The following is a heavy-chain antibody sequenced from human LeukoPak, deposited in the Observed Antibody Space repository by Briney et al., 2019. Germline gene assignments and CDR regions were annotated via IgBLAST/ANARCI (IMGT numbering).Heavy chain of an antibody. CDR3: ARDSYGSGSYDPQGYYDYMDV. Sequence: SETLSLTCTVSGGSLRKYYWSWLRQPTGKGLEWIGRIYTSGSTNHNPSIKNRVTILVDKSKNQFSLKLSSVTAACTAVYYCARDSYGSGSYDPQGYYDYMDVWGKGTTVTVSS. V-gene: IGHV4-4*07. D-gene: IGHD3-10*01. CDR1: GGSLRKYY. CDR2: IYTSGST. J-gene: IGHJ6*03.